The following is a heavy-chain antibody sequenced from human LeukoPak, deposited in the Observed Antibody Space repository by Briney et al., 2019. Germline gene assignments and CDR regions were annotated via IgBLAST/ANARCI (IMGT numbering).Heavy chain of an antibody. CDR3: ARLSDY. CDR2: IYFIGNT. Sequence: VTPSETLSLTCTVSGGSITSYYWSWRRQSPGKGLEWIGYIYFIGNTYYNPSLTGRVTISVDPSKNQFSLKLTSVTAADTAVYYCARLSDYWGQGTLVTVSS. V-gene: IGHV4-59*08. J-gene: IGHJ4*02. CDR1: GGSITSYY.